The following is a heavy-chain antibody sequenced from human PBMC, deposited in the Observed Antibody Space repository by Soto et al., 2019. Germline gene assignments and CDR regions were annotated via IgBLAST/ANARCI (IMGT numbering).Heavy chain of an antibody. CDR2: IYHSGSN. D-gene: IGHD3-10*01. CDR3: ARGGPMDV. CDR1: GASFTSSNG. Sequence: QVQLQESGPGLVKPSGTLPLTCAVSGASFTSSNGWSWCRQPPGTGLEWMWEIYHSGSNRYNPSLKSRVTISVDKSKKQFSLTLSSVAAADTAVYYCARGGPMDVWGQWTTVTVSS. V-gene: IGHV4-4*02. J-gene: IGHJ6*01.